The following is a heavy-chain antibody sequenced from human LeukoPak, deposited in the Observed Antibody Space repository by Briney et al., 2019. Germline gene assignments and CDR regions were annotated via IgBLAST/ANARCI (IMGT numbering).Heavy chain of an antibody. CDR2: IYYSGST. J-gene: IGHJ4*02. Sequence: PSENLSLTCTVSGVSISSSSYYWGWIRQPPGKGLEWIGSIYYSGSTYYNPSLKSRVTISVDTSKNQFSLNLSSVTAADTAVYYCARSPHYDFWSGYSPHFDYWAQGTLVTVSS. V-gene: IGHV4-39*01. D-gene: IGHD3-3*01. CDR3: ARSPHYDFWSGYSPHFDY. CDR1: GVSISSSSYY.